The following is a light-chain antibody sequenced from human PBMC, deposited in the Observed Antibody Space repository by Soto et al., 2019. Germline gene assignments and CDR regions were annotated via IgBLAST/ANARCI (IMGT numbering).Light chain of an antibody. CDR1: SSNIGAGYD. J-gene: IGLJ1*01. CDR3: QSYDSSLSTDV. CDR2: GNS. V-gene: IGLV1-40*01. Sequence: QSALTQPPSVSGAPGQRVTISCTGSSSNIGAGYDVHWYQQFPGTAPKLLIFGNSDRPSGVPDRFSGSKSGTSASLAITGLQAAGEADYLCQSYDSSLSTDVFGTGTKVTVL.